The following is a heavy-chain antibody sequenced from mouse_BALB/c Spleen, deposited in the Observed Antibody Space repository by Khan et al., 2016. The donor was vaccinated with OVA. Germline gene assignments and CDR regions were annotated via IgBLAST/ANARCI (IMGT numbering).Heavy chain of an antibody. D-gene: IGHD1-1*01. CDR2: IDPYNGGT. CDR3: ARTDYYGSSYYFDY. J-gene: IGHJ2*01. Sequence: IQLVQSGPELVKPGASVKVSCKASGYSFTDYNMFWVKQSHGKSLEWIGYIDPYNGGTSYNQKFKGKATLTVDKSSSTAFMHLSSLTSEDSAVFYCARTDYYGSSYYFDYWGQGTTLTGSS. CDR1: GYSFTDYN. V-gene: IGHV1S135*01.